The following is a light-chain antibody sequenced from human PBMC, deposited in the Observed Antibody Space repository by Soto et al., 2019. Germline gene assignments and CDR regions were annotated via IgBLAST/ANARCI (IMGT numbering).Light chain of an antibody. J-gene: IGLJ1*01. CDR2: LNSDGSH. V-gene: IGLV4-69*01. CDR3: QTWGSGTSYV. Sequence: QPVLTQSPSASTSLGASGKLTCTLSSGHSSYAIAWHQQQPEKGPRYLMKLNSDGSHSKGDGIPDRFSGSSSGAERYLTISSLQSEDEADYYCQTWGSGTSYVFGTGTKVTV. CDR1: SGHSSYA.